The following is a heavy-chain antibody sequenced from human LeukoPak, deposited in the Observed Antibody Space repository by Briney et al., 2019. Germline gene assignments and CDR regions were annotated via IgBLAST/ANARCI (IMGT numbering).Heavy chain of an antibody. J-gene: IGHJ4*02. CDR3: ARDGEYGSGSYSTDYFDY. V-gene: IGHV1-2*02. CDR2: INPNSGGT. CDR1: GYTFTGYY. D-gene: IGHD3-10*01. Sequence: ASVKDSCKASGYTFTGYYMHWVRQAPGQGLEWMGWINPNSGGTNYAQKFQGRVTMTRDTSISTAYMELSRLRSDDTAVYYCARDGEYGSGSYSTDYFDYWGQGTLVTVSS.